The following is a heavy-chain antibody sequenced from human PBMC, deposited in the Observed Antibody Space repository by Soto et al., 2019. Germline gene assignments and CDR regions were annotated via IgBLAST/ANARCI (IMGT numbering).Heavy chain of an antibody. J-gene: IGHJ6*02. V-gene: IGHV5-51*01. CDR3: ARQRFTSGWLTGPNYYYYYGMDV. Sequence: PGESLKISCKGSGFSFTTYWIAWVRQMPGKGLEWMGTIYPDDSDTRYSPSFQGQVTISADKSISTAYLQWSSLKASDTAMYYCARQRFTSGWLTGPNYYYYYGMDVWGQGTTVTVSS. CDR1: GFSFTTYW. D-gene: IGHD6-19*01. CDR2: IYPDDSDT.